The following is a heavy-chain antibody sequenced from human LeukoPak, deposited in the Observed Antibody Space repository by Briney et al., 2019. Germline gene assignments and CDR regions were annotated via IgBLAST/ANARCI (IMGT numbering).Heavy chain of an antibody. D-gene: IGHD3-22*01. CDR3: ARDVALDHYDRGEYFDY. CDR1: GFTFSSYS. Sequence: GGSLRLSCAASGFTFSSYSMNWVRQAPGKGLEWVSYISSSSSTIYYADSVKGRFTISRDNAKNSLYLQMNSLRDEDTAVYYCARDVALDHYDRGEYFDYWGQGTLVTVSS. J-gene: IGHJ4*02. V-gene: IGHV3-48*02. CDR2: ISSSSSTI.